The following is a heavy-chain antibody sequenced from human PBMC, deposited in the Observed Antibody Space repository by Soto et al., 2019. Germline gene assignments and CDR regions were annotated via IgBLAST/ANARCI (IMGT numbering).Heavy chain of an antibody. D-gene: IGHD3-10*01. J-gene: IGHJ6*02. Sequence: SETLSLTCTVSGGSISSGGYYWSWIRQHPGKGLEWIGYIYYSGSTYYNPSLKSRVTISVDTSKNQFSLKLSSVTAADTAVYYCARDSPMVRGVITSKATPRLGMAVRGQGTKVPGSS. CDR3: ARDSPMVRGVITSKATPRLGMAV. CDR1: GGSISSGGYY. CDR2: IYYSGST. V-gene: IGHV4-31*03.